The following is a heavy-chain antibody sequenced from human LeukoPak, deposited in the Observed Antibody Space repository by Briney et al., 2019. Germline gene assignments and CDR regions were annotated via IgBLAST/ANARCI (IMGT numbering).Heavy chain of an antibody. Sequence: KPGGSLRLSCAASGFTFSDFYMSWIRQAPGKGLEWFSYISSSGKTIYSTDSVKGRFTISRDTANNSLYLQMSSLRAEDTAVYYCVRLRRIWNDVELVDNWGQGTLVTVSS. CDR2: ISSSGKTI. CDR3: VRLRRIWNDVELVDN. J-gene: IGHJ4*02. V-gene: IGHV3-11*01. D-gene: IGHD1-1*01. CDR1: GFTFSDFY.